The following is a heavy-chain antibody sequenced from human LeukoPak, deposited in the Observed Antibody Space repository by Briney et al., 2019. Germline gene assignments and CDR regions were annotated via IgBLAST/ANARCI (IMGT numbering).Heavy chain of an antibody. CDR3: ATLEADSSGYYSSRLY. V-gene: IGHV5-51*01. J-gene: IGHJ4*02. CDR2: IYPGDSDT. D-gene: IGHD3-22*01. Sequence: GESLKISCEGSGYSFTTFWVGWVRQMPGKGLEWMGIIYPGDSDTRYSPSFQGQVTISADKSISTAYLQWSSLKASDTAMYYCATLEADSSGYYSSRLYWGQGTLVTVSS. CDR1: GYSFTTFW.